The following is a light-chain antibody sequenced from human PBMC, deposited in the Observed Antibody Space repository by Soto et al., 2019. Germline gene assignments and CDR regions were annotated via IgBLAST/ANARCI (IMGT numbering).Light chain of an antibody. J-gene: IGLJ1*01. Sequence: QSALTQPASVSGSPGQSITISCTGTSSDVGGYNYVSWYQHHPGKAPKLMMSDVSNRPSGVSNRFSGSKSGNTASLTISVLQAEDEADYYCSSYTSSSTRVFGTGTKLTVL. V-gene: IGLV2-14*03. CDR1: SSDVGGYNY. CDR2: DVS. CDR3: SSYTSSSTRV.